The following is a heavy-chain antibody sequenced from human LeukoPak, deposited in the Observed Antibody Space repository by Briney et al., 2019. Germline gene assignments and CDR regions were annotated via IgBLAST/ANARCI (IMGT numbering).Heavy chain of an antibody. Sequence: SETLSLTCAVYGGSFSGYYWSWIRRPPGKGLEWIGEINHSGSTNYNPSLKSRVTISVDTSKNQFSLKLSSVTAADTAVYYCARGRELVRLSTQHPPPYGMDVWGQGTTVTVSS. J-gene: IGHJ6*02. D-gene: IGHD6-6*01. CDR3: ARGRELVRLSTQHPPPYGMDV. CDR2: INHSGST. CDR1: GGSFSGYY. V-gene: IGHV4-34*01.